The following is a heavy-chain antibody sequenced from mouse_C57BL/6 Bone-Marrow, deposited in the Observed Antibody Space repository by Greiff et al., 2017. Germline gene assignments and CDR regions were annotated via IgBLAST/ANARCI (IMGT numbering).Heavy chain of an antibody. D-gene: IGHD2-4*01. Sequence: VQLQQSGPGLVQPSQSLSITCTVSGFSLTSYGVHWVRQSPGKGLEWLGVIWRGGSTDYNAAFMSRLSITKDNSKSQVFFKMNSLQADDTAIYYCDKVVYDYDGGYAMDYWGQGTSVTVSS. CDR2: IWRGGST. CDR1: GFSLTSYG. CDR3: DKVVYDYDGGYAMDY. V-gene: IGHV2-5*01. J-gene: IGHJ4*01.